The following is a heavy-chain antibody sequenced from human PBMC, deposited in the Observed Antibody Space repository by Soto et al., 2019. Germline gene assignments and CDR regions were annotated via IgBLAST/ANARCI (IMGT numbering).Heavy chain of an antibody. J-gene: IGHJ6*02. CDR3: AREKRGTVTTSFYYYYYGMDV. V-gene: IGHV4-61*01. Sequence: XETLSLTCTVAGCSVSSGSYYWSWIRQPPGKGLEWIAYIYYSGSTYYNPSLKSRVTISVDTSKNQFSLKLSSVTAADTAVYYCAREKRGTVTTSFYYYYYGMDVWGQGTTVTVS. CDR2: IYYSGST. D-gene: IGHD4-17*01. CDR1: GCSVSSGSYY.